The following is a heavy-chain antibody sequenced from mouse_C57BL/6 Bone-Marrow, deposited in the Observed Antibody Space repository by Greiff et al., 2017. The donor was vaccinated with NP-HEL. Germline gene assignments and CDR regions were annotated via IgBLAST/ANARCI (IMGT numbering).Heavy chain of an antibody. CDR1: GYTFTSYW. CDR3: AMITTVVEAY. D-gene: IGHD1-1*01. J-gene: IGHJ3*01. CDR2: IHPNSGST. V-gene: IGHV1-64*01. Sequence: QVQLQQPGAELVKPGASVTLSCKASGYTFTSYWMHWVKQRPGQGLEWIGMIHPNSGSTNYNEKFKSKATLTVDKSSSTAYMQLSSLTSEDSAVYYCAMITTVVEAYWGQGTLVTVSA.